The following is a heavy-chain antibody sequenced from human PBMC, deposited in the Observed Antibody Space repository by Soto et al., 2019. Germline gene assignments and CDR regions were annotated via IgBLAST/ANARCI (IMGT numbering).Heavy chain of an antibody. CDR3: ARVETLGYCSSTSCYSHYYGMDV. D-gene: IGHD2-2*02. CDR1: GFTFSSYS. CDR2: ISSSSSYI. V-gene: IGHV3-21*01. Sequence: EVQLVESGGGLVKPGGSLRLSCAASGFTFSSYSMNWVRQAPGKGLEWVSSISSSSSYIYYADSVKGRFTISRDNAKNSLYLQMNSLRDEDTAVYYCARVETLGYCSSTSCYSHYYGMDVWGQGTTVTVSS. J-gene: IGHJ6*02.